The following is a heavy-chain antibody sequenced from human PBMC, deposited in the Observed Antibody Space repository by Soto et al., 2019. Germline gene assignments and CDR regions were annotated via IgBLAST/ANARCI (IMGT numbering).Heavy chain of an antibody. Sequence: SSETLSLTCTVSGGSISSYYWSWIRQPPGKGLEWIGYIYYSGSTNYNPSLKSRVTISVDTSKNQFSLKLSSVTAADTAVYYCARSKVGAGAYYFDYWGQGTLVTVSS. V-gene: IGHV4-59*01. CDR1: GGSISSYY. J-gene: IGHJ4*02. CDR3: ARSKVGAGAYYFDY. CDR2: IYYSGST. D-gene: IGHD1-26*01.